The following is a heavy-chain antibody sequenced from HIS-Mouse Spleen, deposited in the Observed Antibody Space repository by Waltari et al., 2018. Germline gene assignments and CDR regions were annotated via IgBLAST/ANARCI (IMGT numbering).Heavy chain of an antibody. CDR2: IKHSGST. V-gene: IGHV4-34*01. CDR1: GGSFSGYY. J-gene: IGHJ4*02. CDR3: ARGRSGSYYDY. Sequence: QVQLQQWGAGLLKPSETLSLTCAVYGGSFSGYYWSWIRQPPGKGLEWIGEIKHSGSTNYHPALKSRVTRSVDTSKNQFSLKLSSVTAADTAVYYCARGRSGSYYDYWGQGTLVTVSS. D-gene: IGHD1-26*01.